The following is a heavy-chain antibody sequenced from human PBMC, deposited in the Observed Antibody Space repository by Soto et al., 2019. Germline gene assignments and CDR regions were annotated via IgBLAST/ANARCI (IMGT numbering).Heavy chain of an antibody. CDR3: ARDRRTMVAGYYFDY. Sequence: EVQLVESGGGLVQPGGSLRLSCAASGFTFSSYSMNWVRQAPGKGLEWVSYISSSSTIYYADSVKGRFTISRDNAKNSLYLQMNSLRDEDTAVYYCARDRRTMVAGYYFDYWGQGTLVTVSS. D-gene: IGHD3-10*01. J-gene: IGHJ4*02. V-gene: IGHV3-48*02. CDR2: ISSSSTI. CDR1: GFTFSSYS.